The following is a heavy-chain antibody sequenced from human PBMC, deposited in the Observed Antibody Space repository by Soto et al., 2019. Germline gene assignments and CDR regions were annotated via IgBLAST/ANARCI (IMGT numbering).Heavy chain of an antibody. V-gene: IGHV4-31*03. CDR2: IYYSGST. CDR3: ARYCSGGSCYAFDI. J-gene: IGHJ3*02. CDR1: GGSISSGGYY. D-gene: IGHD2-15*01. Sequence: SETLSLTCTVSGGSISSGGYYWSWIRQHPGKGLEWIGYIYYSGSTYYNPSLKSRVTISVDTSKNQFSLKLSSVTAADTAVYYCARYCSGGSCYAFDIWGQGTMVT.